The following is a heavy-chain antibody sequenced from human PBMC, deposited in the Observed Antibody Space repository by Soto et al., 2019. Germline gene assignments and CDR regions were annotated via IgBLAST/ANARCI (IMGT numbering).Heavy chain of an antibody. Sequence: GASVKVSCKASGYTFTSYGISWVRQAPGQGLEWMGWISAYNGNTNYAQKLQGRVTMTTDTSTSTAYMELRSLRSDDTAVYYCARDLGYSSSWLYYYYYGMDVWGQGTTVTVSS. CDR3: ARDLGYSSSWLYYYYYGMDV. J-gene: IGHJ6*02. V-gene: IGHV1-18*01. CDR1: GYTFTSYG. CDR2: ISAYNGNT. D-gene: IGHD6-13*01.